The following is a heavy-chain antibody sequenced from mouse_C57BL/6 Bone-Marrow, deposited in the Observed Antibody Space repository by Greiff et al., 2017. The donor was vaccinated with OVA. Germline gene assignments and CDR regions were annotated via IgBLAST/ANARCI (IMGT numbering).Heavy chain of an antibody. J-gene: IGHJ3*01. Sequence: EVKLQESGPGLVKPSQSLSLTCSVTGYSITSGYYWNWIRQFPGNKLEWMGYISYDGSNNYNPSLKNRISITRDTSKNQFFLKLNSVTTEDTATYYCARDLRLLGSSSWFAYWGQGTLVTVSA. CDR3: ARDLRLLGSSSWFAY. V-gene: IGHV3-6*01. CDR1: GYSITSGYY. CDR2: ISYDGSN. D-gene: IGHD1-1*01.